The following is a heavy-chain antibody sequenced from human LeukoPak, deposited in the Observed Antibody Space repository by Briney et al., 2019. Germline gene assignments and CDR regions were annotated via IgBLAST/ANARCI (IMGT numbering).Heavy chain of an antibody. J-gene: IGHJ4*02. CDR1: GNFISRGYY. V-gene: IGHV4-38-2*01. Sequence: SETLSLTCGVSGNFISRGYYWAWIRQPPGKGLEWIGSIYNSGSTYYNPSLKSRVAMSVEMSKNQFSLKLSSVAAADTAVYYCARNSSGRSPLGEIQSAPHCFDYWGQGTLVTVSS. CDR3: ARNSSGRSPLGEIQSAPHCFDY. D-gene: IGHD6-19*01. CDR2: IYNSGST.